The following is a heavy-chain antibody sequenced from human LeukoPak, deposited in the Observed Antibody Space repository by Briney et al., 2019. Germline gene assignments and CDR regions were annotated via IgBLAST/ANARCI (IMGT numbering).Heavy chain of an antibody. CDR2: IYSGGST. V-gene: IGHV3-66*02. Sequence: GGSLRPSCAASGFTVSSNYMSWVRQAPGKGLEWVSVIYSGGSTYYADSVKGRFTISRDNSKNTLYLQMNSLRAEDTAVYYCALGLGDFDYWGQGTLVTVSS. D-gene: IGHD3-3*01. J-gene: IGHJ4*02. CDR3: ALGLGDFDY. CDR1: GFTVSSNY.